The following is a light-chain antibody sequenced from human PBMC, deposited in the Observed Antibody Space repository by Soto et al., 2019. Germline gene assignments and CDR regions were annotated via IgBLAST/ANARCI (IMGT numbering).Light chain of an antibody. CDR1: QSISTY. J-gene: IGKJ3*01. CDR3: QQSYTSPFT. CDR2: AAS. V-gene: IGKV1-39*01. Sequence: DIQMTQSPSSLSASVGDRVTITCRASQSISTYLNWYQQRPGKAPKLLIYAASTLQTGAPSRFGGSGSAPDFTLTISSLQPEDFATYYCQQSYTSPFTFGPGTKVDIK.